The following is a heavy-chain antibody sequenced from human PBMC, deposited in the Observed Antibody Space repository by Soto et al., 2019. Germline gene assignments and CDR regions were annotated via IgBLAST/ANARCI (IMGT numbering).Heavy chain of an antibody. D-gene: IGHD2-2*01. V-gene: IGHV4-59*01. CDR2: IYYSGST. CDR3: ARGVVVPAARTGWFDP. Sequence: SETLSLTCTVSGGSIIYYYWSWIRQPPGKGLEWLGYIYYSGSTKDNPSLKSRGSMSVDTSKSQFSLKLSSVTAADTAVYYCARGVVVPAARTGWFDPWGQGTLVTVS. J-gene: IGHJ5*02. CDR1: GGSIIYYY.